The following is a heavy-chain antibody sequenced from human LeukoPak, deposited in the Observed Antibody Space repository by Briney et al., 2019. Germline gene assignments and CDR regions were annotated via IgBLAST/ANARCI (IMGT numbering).Heavy chain of an antibody. CDR2: VYCSGST. J-gene: IGHJ4*02. CDR1: GGSISSSSYY. CDR3: ARMGGITGTIFPPDY. D-gene: IGHD1-7*01. Sequence: PAETLCLTCTVSGGSISSSSYYWGWVRQPPGKGLEWVGSVYCSGSTYDDPSLKSRVTISVATSKNQCSLKLSSVTAADTAVYYCARMGGITGTIFPPDYWGQGTLVTVSS. V-gene: IGHV4-39*07.